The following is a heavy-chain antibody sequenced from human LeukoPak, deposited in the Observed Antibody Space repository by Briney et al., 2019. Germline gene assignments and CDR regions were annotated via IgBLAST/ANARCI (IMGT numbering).Heavy chain of an antibody. J-gene: IGHJ4*02. CDR1: GYTFSGYY. CDR3: ARLGIVPAGIDY. Sequence: ASVKVSCKASGYTFSGYYIHWVRQAPGQGREWMGWINPNSGGTNYAQKFQGRVTMTRDTSITTAYMELSRLRYDDTALYYCARLGIVPAGIDYWGQGTLLTVSS. V-gene: IGHV1-2*02. D-gene: IGHD6-13*01. CDR2: INPNSGGT.